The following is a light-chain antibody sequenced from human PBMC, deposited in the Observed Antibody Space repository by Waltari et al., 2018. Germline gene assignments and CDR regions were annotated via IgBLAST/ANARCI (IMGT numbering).Light chain of an antibody. CDR1: QSVSSY. Sequence: ELVLTQSPATLSLPPGERGTLSCRASQSVSSYLAWYQQKPGQAPRLLIYDASNRATGIPARFSGSGSGTDFTLTISSLEPEDFAVYYCQQRGNSITFGQGTRLEIK. CDR2: DAS. CDR3: QQRGNSIT. J-gene: IGKJ5*01. V-gene: IGKV3-11*01.